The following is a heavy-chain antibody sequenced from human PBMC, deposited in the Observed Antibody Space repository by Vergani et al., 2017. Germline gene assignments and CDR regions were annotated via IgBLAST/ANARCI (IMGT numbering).Heavy chain of an antibody. D-gene: IGHD2-21*02. CDR2: ISGSGGST. CDR1: GFTFSSYA. Sequence: TASGFTFSSYAMSWVRQAPGKGLEWVSAISGSGGSTYYADSVKGRFTISSDNSKNTLYLQMNSLRAEDTAVYYCAKDGNCGGDCSWDYFDYWGQGTLVTVSS. CDR3: AKDGNCGGDCSWDYFDY. V-gene: IGHV3-23*01. J-gene: IGHJ4*02.